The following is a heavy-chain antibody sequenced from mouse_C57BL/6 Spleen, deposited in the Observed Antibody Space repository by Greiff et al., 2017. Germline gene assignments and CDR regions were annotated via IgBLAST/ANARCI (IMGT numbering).Heavy chain of an antibody. CDR3: EREGGNDD. V-gene: IGHV1-22*01. J-gene: IGHJ2*01. CDR1: GYTFTGYN. CDR2: INPNNGGT. Sequence: VQLQQSGPELVKPGASVKMSCKASGYTFTGYNMHWVKQSHGKSLEWIGYINPNNGGTSYNQKFKGKATLTVNKSSSTAYMELGGLTSEDSAVYYCEREGGNDDWGQGTTLTVSS. D-gene: IGHD3-3*01.